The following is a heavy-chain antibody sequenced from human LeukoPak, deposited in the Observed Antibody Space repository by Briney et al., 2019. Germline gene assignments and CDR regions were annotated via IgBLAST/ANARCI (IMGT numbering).Heavy chain of an antibody. D-gene: IGHD2-21*02. Sequence: SVKVSCKASGGTFSSYAISWVRQAAGQRLECLGGIIPIFGTANYAQKFQGRVTITTDESTSTAYMELSSLRSEDTAVYYCARGGQPLAYCGGDCYRPFDDWGQGTLVTVSS. CDR3: ARGGQPLAYCGGDCYRPFDD. CDR2: IIPIFGTA. J-gene: IGHJ4*02. CDR1: GGTFSSYA. V-gene: IGHV1-69*05.